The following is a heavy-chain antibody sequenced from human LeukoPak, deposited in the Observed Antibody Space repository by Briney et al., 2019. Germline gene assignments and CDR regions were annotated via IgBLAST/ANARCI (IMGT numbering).Heavy chain of an antibody. CDR1: GGSISSGGYY. Sequence: TLSLTCTVSGGSISSGGYYWSWIRQPPGKGLEWIGYIYHSGSTYYNPSLKSRVTISVDRSKNQFSLKLSSVTAADTAVYYCARDLVRQAYFDYWGQGTLVTVSS. CDR2: IYHSGST. J-gene: IGHJ4*02. CDR3: ARDLVRQAYFDY. D-gene: IGHD2-21*01. V-gene: IGHV4-30-2*01.